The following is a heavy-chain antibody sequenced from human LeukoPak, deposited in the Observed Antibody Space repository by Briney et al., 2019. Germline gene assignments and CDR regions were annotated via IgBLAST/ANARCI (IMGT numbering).Heavy chain of an antibody. CDR3: ARRAYSHEWFDP. Sequence: GESLKISCKASGYTFTNYWIGWVRQMPGKGLEWMGTIYPGDSDTRYSPSFQGQVAISADKSITTAYLQWSSLRASDTAMYFCARRAYSHEWFDPWGQGTLVTVSS. CDR2: IYPGDSDT. D-gene: IGHD5-12*01. V-gene: IGHV5-51*01. CDR1: GYTFTNYW. J-gene: IGHJ5*02.